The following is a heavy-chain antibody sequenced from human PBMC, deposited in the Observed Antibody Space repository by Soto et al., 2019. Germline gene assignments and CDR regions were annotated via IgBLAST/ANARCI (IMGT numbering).Heavy chain of an antibody. Sequence: QVQLVQSGAEVKEPGSSVRVSCKASGGTFDNFIMNWVRQTPGRGLEWMGGIGPMLGTPTYAEKFKGRVTISSTGSTSTVYMEVTSLRSEATAIYYCARNGTYSSSLSQYSGMDVWGQGTTVTVSS. CDR2: IGPMLGTP. CDR1: GGTFDNFI. J-gene: IGHJ6*02. V-gene: IGHV1-69*16. CDR3: ARNGTYSSSLSQYSGMDV. D-gene: IGHD1-26*01.